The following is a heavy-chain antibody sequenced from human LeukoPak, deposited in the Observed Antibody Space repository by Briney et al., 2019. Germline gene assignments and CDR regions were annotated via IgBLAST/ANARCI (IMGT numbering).Heavy chain of an antibody. J-gene: IGHJ4*02. CDR1: GFTFSSYW. CDR3: ARDQYDTWSRRGNFDS. V-gene: IGHV3-7*03. D-gene: IGHD3/OR15-3a*01. Sequence: GGSLRLSCAASGFTFSSYWMNWARQAPGKGLEWVASINHNGNVNYYVDSVKGRFTISRDNTKNSLYLQMNSLRAEDTAVFYCARDQYDTWSRRGNFDSWGQGTLVIVSS. CDR2: INHNGNVN.